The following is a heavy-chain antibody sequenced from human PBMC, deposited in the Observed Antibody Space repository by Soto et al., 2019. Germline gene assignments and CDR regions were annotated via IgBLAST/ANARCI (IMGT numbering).Heavy chain of an antibody. CDR3: ARHWYGSGTHYPFDS. CDR2: IYYSGST. V-gene: IGHV4-59*08. Sequence: PSETLSLTCTVSDGSISSYYWSWFRQPPGKGLEWIGYIYYSGSTDHNPSLKSRVTISVDTSKNQFSLKLSSVTAADTAVYFCARHWYGSGTHYPFDSWGQGTLVTVSS. CDR1: DGSISSYY. D-gene: IGHD3-10*01. J-gene: IGHJ4*02.